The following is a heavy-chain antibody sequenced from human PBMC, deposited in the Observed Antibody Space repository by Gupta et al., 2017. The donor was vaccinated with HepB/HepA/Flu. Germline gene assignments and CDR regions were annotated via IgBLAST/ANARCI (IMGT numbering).Heavy chain of an antibody. J-gene: IGHJ4*02. Sequence: QVQLQQWGAGLLKPSETLSLTCAVYGGSFSGYYWSWIRQPPGKGLEWIGEINHSGSTNYNPSLKSRVTISVDTSKNQFSLKLSSVTAADTAVYYCAREERRYYYDSSGYYYGRRDSGNYFDYWGQGTLVTVSS. CDR2: INHSGST. CDR1: GGSFSGYY. CDR3: AREERRYYYDSSGYYYGRRDSGNYFDY. D-gene: IGHD3-22*01. V-gene: IGHV4-34*01.